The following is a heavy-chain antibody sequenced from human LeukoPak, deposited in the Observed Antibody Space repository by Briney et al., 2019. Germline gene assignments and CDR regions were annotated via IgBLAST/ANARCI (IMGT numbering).Heavy chain of an antibody. V-gene: IGHV4-34*01. D-gene: IGHD2/OR15-2a*01. CDR2: IKHSGST. CDR1: GGSFSGYY. J-gene: IGHJ5*02. Sequence: SETLSLTCAVYGGSFSGYYWSWIRQPPGKGLEWIGEIKHSGSTNYNPSLKSRVTISVDTSKNQFSLKLSSVTAADTAVYYCARGLSPGSWGQGTLVTVSS. CDR3: ARGLSPGS.